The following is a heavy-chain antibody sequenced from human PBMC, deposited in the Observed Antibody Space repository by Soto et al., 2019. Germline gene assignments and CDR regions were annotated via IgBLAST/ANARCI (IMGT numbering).Heavy chain of an antibody. V-gene: IGHV3-30*18. Sequence: QVQLVESGGGVVQPGRSLRLSCAASGFTFSSYGMHWVRQAPGKGLEWVAVISYDGSNKYYADSVKGRFTISRDNSKNTLYLQMNSLRAEDTAVYYCAKDSLYQPLLAPFDPWGQGTLVTVSS. D-gene: IGHD2-2*01. CDR1: GFTFSSYG. CDR2: ISYDGSNK. J-gene: IGHJ5*02. CDR3: AKDSLYQPLLAPFDP.